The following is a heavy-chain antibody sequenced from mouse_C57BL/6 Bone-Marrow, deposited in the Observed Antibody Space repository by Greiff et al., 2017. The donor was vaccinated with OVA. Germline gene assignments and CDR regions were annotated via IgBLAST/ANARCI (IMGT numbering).Heavy chain of an antibody. D-gene: IGHD2-4*01. V-gene: IGHV5-12*01. Sequence: EVKLVESGGGLVQPGGSLKLSCAASGFTFSDYYMYWVRQTPEKRLEWVAYISNGGGSTYYPDTVKGRFTISRDNAKNTLYLQMSRLKSEDTAMYYCARHRDYDVDAMDYWGQGTSVTVSS. CDR1: GFTFSDYY. J-gene: IGHJ4*01. CDR2: ISNGGGST. CDR3: ARHRDYDVDAMDY.